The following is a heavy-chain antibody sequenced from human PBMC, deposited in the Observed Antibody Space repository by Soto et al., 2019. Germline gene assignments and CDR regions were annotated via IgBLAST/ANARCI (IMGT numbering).Heavy chain of an antibody. CDR3: ARQDYDFWSGLDY. V-gene: IGHV4-59*08. CDR1: GGSISSYY. Sequence: LSHTCSVAGGSISSYYWSCIIKTQGKGLEWIGYIYYSGSTNYNPSLKSRVTISVDTSKNQFSLKLSSVTAADTAVYYCARQDYDFWSGLDYWGQGTLVTVSP. CDR2: IYYSGST. D-gene: IGHD3-3*01. J-gene: IGHJ4*02.